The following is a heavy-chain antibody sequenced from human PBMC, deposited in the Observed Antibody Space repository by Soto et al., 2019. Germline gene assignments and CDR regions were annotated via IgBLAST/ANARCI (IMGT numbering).Heavy chain of an antibody. CDR2: ITATDGNT. J-gene: IGHJ4*02. V-gene: IGHV3-23*01. CDR3: AKDEGTSSTVFDY. D-gene: IGHD6-6*01. Sequence: PGGSLRLSCVASGLNFKAYAMVWVRQAPGKGLEWVSSITATDGNTYYADSVRGRFTISRDNSRNSLFLQMNGLRPEDSALYYCAKDEGTSSTVFDYWGQGTLVTVSS. CDR1: GLNFKAYA.